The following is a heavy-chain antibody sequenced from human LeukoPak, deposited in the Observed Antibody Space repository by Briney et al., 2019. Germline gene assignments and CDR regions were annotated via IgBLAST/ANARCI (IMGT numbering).Heavy chain of an antibody. J-gene: IGHJ4*02. Sequence: SGGSLRLSCAASGFTFDDYGMSWVRQAPGKGLEWVSGINWNGGSTGYADSVKGRFTISRDNAKNSLYLQMNSLKTEDTAVYYCTTVTWRSEFEYWGQGTLVTVSS. V-gene: IGHV3-20*04. CDR2: INWNGGST. CDR1: GFTFDDYG. D-gene: IGHD6-19*01. CDR3: TTVTWRSEFEY.